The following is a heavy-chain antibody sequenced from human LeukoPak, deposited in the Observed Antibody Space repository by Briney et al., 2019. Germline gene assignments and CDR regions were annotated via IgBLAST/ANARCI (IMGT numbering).Heavy chain of an antibody. V-gene: IGHV1-18*01. CDR3: ARWADVEVDYYYYYMDV. Sequence: ASVKASCKASGYTFTSYGISWVRQAPGQGLEWMGWISAYNGNTNYAQKLQGRVTMTTDTSTSTAYMELRSLRSDDTAVYYCARWADVEVDYYYYYMDVWGKGTTVTVSS. J-gene: IGHJ6*03. CDR1: GYTFTSYG. D-gene: IGHD3-16*01. CDR2: ISAYNGNT.